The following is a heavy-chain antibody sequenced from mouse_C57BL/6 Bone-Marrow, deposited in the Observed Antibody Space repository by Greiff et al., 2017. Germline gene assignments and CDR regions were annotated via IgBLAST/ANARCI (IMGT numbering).Heavy chain of an antibody. Sequence: EVHLVESGGGLVQPGGSLKLSCAASGFTFSDYGMAWVRQAPREGPEWVAFISNLEYSIYYADTVTGRVTISRENAKNTRYLEMSSLRSEDTAMYYCAVLQGGVWGTGTTGTVSS. J-gene: IGHJ1*03. CDR1: GFTFSDYG. CDR3: AVLQGGV. CDR2: ISNLEYSI. V-gene: IGHV5-15*01.